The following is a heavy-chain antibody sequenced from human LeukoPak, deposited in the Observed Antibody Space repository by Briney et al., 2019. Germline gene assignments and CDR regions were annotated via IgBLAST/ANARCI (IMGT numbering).Heavy chain of an antibody. CDR2: ISSDGSTT. CDR1: GFTFSGYW. D-gene: IGHD3-22*01. CDR3: ARIANSVYYYYDF. V-gene: IGHV3-74*01. Sequence: GGSLRLSCAASGFTFSGYWMHWIRQAPGKGLVWVSRISSDGSTTSYADSVKGRFTISRDNAKNSLYLLMNSLRAEDTAVYYCARIANSVYYYYDFWGQGTLVTVSS. J-gene: IGHJ4*02.